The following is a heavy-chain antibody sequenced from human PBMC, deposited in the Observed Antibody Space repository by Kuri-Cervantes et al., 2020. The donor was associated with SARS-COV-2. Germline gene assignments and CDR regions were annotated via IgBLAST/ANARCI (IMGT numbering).Heavy chain of an antibody. V-gene: IGHV4-39*01. J-gene: IGHJ4*02. CDR2: IYYDGRT. CDR1: GGSISSGGYY. Sequence: SETLSLTCTVSGGSISSGGYYWGLIRQPLGKGLEFIGTIYYDGRTYYNTSLKSRVTISVDTSKNQFSLKLSSVTAADTAVYYCARHDYWGQGTLVTVSS. CDR3: ARHDY.